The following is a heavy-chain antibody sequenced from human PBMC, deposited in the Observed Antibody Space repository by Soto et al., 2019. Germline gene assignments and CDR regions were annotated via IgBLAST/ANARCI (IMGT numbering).Heavy chain of an antibody. CDR1: GGSFSGYY. J-gene: IGHJ4*02. CDR3: ARSCSGGSCYSYPLDY. Sequence: QVQLQQWGAGLLEPSETLSLTCAVYGGSFSGYYWSWIRQPPGKGLEWIGEINHSGSTNYNPSLKSRVTISVDTSKNQFSLKLSSVTAADTAVYYCARSCSGGSCYSYPLDYWGQGTLVTVSS. D-gene: IGHD2-15*01. V-gene: IGHV4-34*01. CDR2: INHSGST.